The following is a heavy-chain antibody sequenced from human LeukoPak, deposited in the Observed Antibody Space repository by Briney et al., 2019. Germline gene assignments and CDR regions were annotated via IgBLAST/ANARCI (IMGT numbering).Heavy chain of an antibody. J-gene: IGHJ4*02. CDR2: IKQDGSEK. CDR3: ARANYDYVWGSYRIYYFDY. V-gene: IGHV3-7*01. Sequence: GGSLRLSCAASGFTFSTDDMTWVRQAPGKGLEWVANIKQDGSEKYYVDSVKGRFTISRDNAKNSLYLQMNSLRAEDTAVYYCARANYDYVWGSYRIYYFDYWGQGTLVTVPS. CDR1: GFTFSTDD. D-gene: IGHD3-16*02.